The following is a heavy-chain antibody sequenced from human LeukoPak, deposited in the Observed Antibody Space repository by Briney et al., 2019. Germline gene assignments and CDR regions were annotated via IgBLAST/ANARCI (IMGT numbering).Heavy chain of an antibody. J-gene: IGHJ5*02. CDR2: IYTSGST. CDR1: GGSISGYY. V-gene: IGHV4-4*07. Sequence: SETLSLTCTVSGGSISGYYWSWIRRPAGKGLEWIGRIYTSGSTNYNPSLKNRVTMSVDTSKNQFSLNLSSVTAADTAVYYCARVSGNNWFDPWGQGTLVTVSS. CDR3: ARVSGNNWFDP.